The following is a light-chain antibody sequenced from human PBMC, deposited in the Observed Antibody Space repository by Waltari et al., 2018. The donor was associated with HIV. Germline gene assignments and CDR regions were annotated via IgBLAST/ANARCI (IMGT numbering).Light chain of an antibody. CDR2: LNSDGSH. CDR3: QTWDTGIRV. CDR1: SGHSNYD. J-gene: IGLJ3*02. Sequence: QLVLTQSPSASASLGASVKFTCTLSSGHSNYDIAWHQQQPEKGPRYLMKLNSDGSHSKGDGIPDRFSGSSSGAEHYLTISSLQSEDEADYYCQTWDTGIRVFGGGTKLTVL. V-gene: IGLV4-69*01.